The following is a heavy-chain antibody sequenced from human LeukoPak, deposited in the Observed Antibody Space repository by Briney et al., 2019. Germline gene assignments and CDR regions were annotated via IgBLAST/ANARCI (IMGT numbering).Heavy chain of an antibody. CDR2: MNPNSGNT. J-gene: IGHJ6*03. D-gene: IGHD6-13*01. Sequence: ASVKVSCKASGYTFTSYDINWVRQATGQGLEWMGWMNPNSGNTGYAQKFQGRVTMTRNTSISTAYMELSSLRSEDTAVYYCARGLDKRSSRYLPVYYYYYYMDVWGKGTTVTVSS. V-gene: IGHV1-8*01. CDR3: ARGLDKRSSRYLPVYYYYYYMDV. CDR1: GYTFTSYD.